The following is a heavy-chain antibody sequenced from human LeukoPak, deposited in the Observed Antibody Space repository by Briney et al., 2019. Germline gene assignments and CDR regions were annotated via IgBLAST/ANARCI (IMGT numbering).Heavy chain of an antibody. CDR1: GFTFSSYS. Sequence: GGSLRLSCAASGFTFSSYSMNWVRQAPGKGLEWVSSVSSSGSTIYYADSVKGRFSMSRDNAKNSVYLQMTSLRDEDTAVYYCARGRGSSNYFDYWGQGTLVTVSS. CDR3: ARGRGSSNYFDY. D-gene: IGHD6-13*01. V-gene: IGHV3-48*02. J-gene: IGHJ4*02. CDR2: VSSSGSTI.